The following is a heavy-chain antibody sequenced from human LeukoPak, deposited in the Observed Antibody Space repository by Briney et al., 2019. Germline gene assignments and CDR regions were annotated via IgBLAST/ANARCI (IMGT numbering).Heavy chain of an antibody. Sequence: GGSLRLSCAASGFTFSSYGMHWVRQAPGKGLEWVANIKQGGSEKYYVDSVKGRFTISRDNAKNSLYLQMNSLRAEDTAVYYCARVVFDSSSWYFLDYWGQGTLVTVSS. CDR2: IKQGGSEK. CDR1: GFTFSSYG. D-gene: IGHD3-22*01. V-gene: IGHV3-7*01. J-gene: IGHJ4*02. CDR3: ARVVFDSSSWYFLDY.